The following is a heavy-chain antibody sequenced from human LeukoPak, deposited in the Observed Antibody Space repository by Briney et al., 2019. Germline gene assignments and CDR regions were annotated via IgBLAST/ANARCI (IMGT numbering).Heavy chain of an antibody. D-gene: IGHD5-12*01. CDR3: ARGRRGYSGYFDY. CDR2: INHSGST. Sequence: SETLSLTCTVSGYSISSGYYWGWIRQPPGKGLEWIGEINHSGSTNYNPSLKSRVTISVDTSKNQFSLKLSSVTAADTAVYYCARGRRGYSGYFDYWGQGTLVTVSS. CDR1: GYSISSGYY. J-gene: IGHJ4*02. V-gene: IGHV4-38-2*02.